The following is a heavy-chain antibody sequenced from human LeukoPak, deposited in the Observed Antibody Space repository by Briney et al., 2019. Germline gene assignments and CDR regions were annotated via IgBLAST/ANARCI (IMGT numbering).Heavy chain of an antibody. J-gene: IGHJ4*02. Sequence: SVKVSCKASGGTFSSYAISWVRQAPGQGLEWMGGIIPIFGTAYYAQKFQGRVTITTDESTSTAYMELSSLRSEDTAVYYCARTRGYSGPYDYWGQGTLVTVSS. D-gene: IGHD5-12*01. V-gene: IGHV1-69*05. CDR3: ARTRGYSGPYDY. CDR2: IIPIFGTA. CDR1: GGTFSSYA.